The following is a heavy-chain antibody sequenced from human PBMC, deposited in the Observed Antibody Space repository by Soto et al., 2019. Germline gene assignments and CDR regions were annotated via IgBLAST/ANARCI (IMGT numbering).Heavy chain of an antibody. V-gene: IGHV3-66*01. CDR1: GLTVSTNP. CDR2: IYTGGGT. CDR3: ARDGSGH. Sequence: EVQLVESGGGLVQPGGSLRLSCAASGLTVSTNPMSWVRQAPGKGLEWVSVIYTGGGTHYADSVKGRFTIYRDNSKNTVNLQMISLRPEDTAVYYCARDGSGHWGQGTLVTVSS. J-gene: IGHJ4*02. D-gene: IGHD6-25*01.